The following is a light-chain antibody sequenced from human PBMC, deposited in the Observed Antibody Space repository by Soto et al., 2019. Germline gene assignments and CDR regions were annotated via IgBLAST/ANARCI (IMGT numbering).Light chain of an antibody. Sequence: QSVLTQPASLSGSPGQSITISCTGTSSDVGSYNLVSWYQQHPGKAPKVMIYEVSKRPSGVSNRFSGSKFGNTASLTTSGLQADDEADYYCCSYAGSSTYVFGTGTKVTVL. CDR3: CSYAGSSTYV. V-gene: IGLV2-23*02. J-gene: IGLJ1*01. CDR1: SSDVGSYNL. CDR2: EVS.